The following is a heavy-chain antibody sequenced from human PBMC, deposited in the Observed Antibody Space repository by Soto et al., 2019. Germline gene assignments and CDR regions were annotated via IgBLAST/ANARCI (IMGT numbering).Heavy chain of an antibody. V-gene: IGHV1-69*06. CDR3: ATPLYSSSPYLPYGMDV. CDR2: IIPIFGTA. J-gene: IGHJ6*02. D-gene: IGHD6-6*01. Sequence: ASVKVSCKASGGTFSSYAISWVRQAPGQGLEWMGGIIPIFGTANYAQKFQGRVTITADKSTSTAYMELSSLRSEDTAVYYCATPLYSSSPYLPYGMDVWGQGTTVTVSS. CDR1: GGTFSSYA.